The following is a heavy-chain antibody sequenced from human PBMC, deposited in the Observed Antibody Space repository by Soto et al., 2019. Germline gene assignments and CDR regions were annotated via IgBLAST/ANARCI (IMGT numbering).Heavy chain of an antibody. D-gene: IGHD3-16*02. CDR1: GFTFSSYS. CDR3: ARNMITFGGVIGERYNFDY. Sequence: EVQLVESGGGLVQPGGSLRLSCAASGFTFSSYSMNWVRQAPGKGLEWVSYISSSSSTIYYADSVKGRFTISRDNAKNSLYLQMNSLRAEDTAVYYCARNMITFGGVIGERYNFDYWGQGTLVTVSS. V-gene: IGHV3-48*01. CDR2: ISSSSSTI. J-gene: IGHJ4*02.